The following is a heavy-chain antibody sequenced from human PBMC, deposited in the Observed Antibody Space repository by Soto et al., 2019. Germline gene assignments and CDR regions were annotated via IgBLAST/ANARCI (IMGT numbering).Heavy chain of an antibody. CDR3: ARGSSSIVGHTGWFDP. V-gene: IGHV1-69*01. J-gene: IGHJ5*02. D-gene: IGHD1-26*01. Sequence: QVQLVQSGDEVKKPGSSVKVSCKASGGSFSSYAFSWVRQAPGQGLEWMGGIIPSFGTPNYAQRFQGRVTISADESTTTVYMDLRRLRSEDTAFYYCARGSSSIVGHTGWFDPWGQGVLVTVSS. CDR2: IIPSFGTP. CDR1: GGSFSSYA.